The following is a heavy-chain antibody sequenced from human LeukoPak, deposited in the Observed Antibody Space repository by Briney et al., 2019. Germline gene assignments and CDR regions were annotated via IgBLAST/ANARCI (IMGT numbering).Heavy chain of an antibody. CDR3: VRDRASKKYYGSGSYYNVGAFDI. V-gene: IGHV3-7*01. J-gene: IGHJ3*02. CDR2: IKQDGSEK. D-gene: IGHD3-10*01. Sequence: GGSLRLSCAASGFTFSSYWMSWVRQAPGKGLEWVANIKQDGSEKYYVDSVKGRFTISRDNAKNSLYLQMNSLRAEDTAVYYCVRDRASKKYYGSGSYYNVGAFDIWGQGTMVTVSS. CDR1: GFTFSSYW.